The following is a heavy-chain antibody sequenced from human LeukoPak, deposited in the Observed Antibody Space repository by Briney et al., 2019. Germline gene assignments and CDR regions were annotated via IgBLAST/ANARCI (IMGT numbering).Heavy chain of an antibody. V-gene: IGHV3-23*01. D-gene: IGHD3-9*01. Sequence: GGSLRLSCAASGFTFSNYAMSWVRQAPGKGLEWVSAIAGSGGSTYYADSVKGRFSISRDNSKNTLFLQMNSLRVEDPALYYCSKWGDYDVLTGYYDSDFWGQGTLVTVSS. J-gene: IGHJ4*02. CDR2: IAGSGGST. CDR1: GFTFSNYA. CDR3: SKWGDYDVLTGYYDSDF.